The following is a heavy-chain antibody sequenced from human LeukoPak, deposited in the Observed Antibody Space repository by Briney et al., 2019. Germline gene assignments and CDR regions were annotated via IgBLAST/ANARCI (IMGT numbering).Heavy chain of an antibody. CDR3: AKEAHSSCWYYFDY. Sequence: PGGSLRLSYAASGFTFSSYAMSWVRQAAGEGLEWVSAISGSGGSTYYADSVKGRVTISRDNSKNTLYLQMNSLRAEDTAVYYCAKEAHSSCWYYFDYWGQRTLVTVPS. J-gene: IGHJ4*02. CDR2: ISGSGGST. V-gene: IGHV3-23*01. D-gene: IGHD6-19*01. CDR1: GFTFSSYA.